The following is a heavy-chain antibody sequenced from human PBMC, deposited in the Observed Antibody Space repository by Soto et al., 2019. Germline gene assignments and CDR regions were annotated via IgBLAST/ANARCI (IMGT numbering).Heavy chain of an antibody. D-gene: IGHD6-13*01. J-gene: IGHJ6*02. Sequence: EVQLVESGGGLVQPGGSLRLSCAASGFTLSSYNMNWVRQAPGKGLEWVSYISGSSDTIYYADSVKGRFTISRDNAKNSLYLQMESLRDEDTAVYYCARDHGGSTWCVGSYYYFGVDVWGQGTTVTVSS. V-gene: IGHV3-48*02. CDR2: ISGSSDTI. CDR1: GFTLSSYN. CDR3: ARDHGGSTWCVGSYYYFGVDV.